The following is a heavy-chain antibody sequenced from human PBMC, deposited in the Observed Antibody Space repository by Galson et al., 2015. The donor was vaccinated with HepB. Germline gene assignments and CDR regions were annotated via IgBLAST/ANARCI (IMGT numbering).Heavy chain of an antibody. CDR3: ARDLDFWSGKDSYYGMDV. J-gene: IGHJ6*02. CDR1: GFTFSSYS. D-gene: IGHD3-3*01. V-gene: IGHV3-48*01. Sequence: SVRLSCAASGFTFSSYSMNWVRQAPGKGLEWVSYISSSSSTIYYADSVKGRFTISRDNAKNSLYLQMNSLRAEDTAVYYCARDLDFWSGKDSYYGMDVWGQGTTVTVSS. CDR2: ISSSSSTI.